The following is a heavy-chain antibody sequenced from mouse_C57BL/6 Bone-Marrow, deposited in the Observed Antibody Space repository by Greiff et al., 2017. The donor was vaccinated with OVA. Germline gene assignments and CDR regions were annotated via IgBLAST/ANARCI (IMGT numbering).Heavy chain of an antibody. CDR2: IWSGGST. CDR3: ARNVDDGYYVRGAMDY. J-gene: IGHJ4*01. CDR1: GFSLTSYG. V-gene: IGHV2-2*01. D-gene: IGHD2-3*01. Sequence: QVQLQQSGPGLVQPSQTLSITCTVSGFSLTSYGVHWVRQSPGKGLEWLGVIWSGGSTDYNAAFISRLSISKDNSKSQVFFKMNSLQADDTAIYYCARNVDDGYYVRGAMDYWGQGTSVTVSS.